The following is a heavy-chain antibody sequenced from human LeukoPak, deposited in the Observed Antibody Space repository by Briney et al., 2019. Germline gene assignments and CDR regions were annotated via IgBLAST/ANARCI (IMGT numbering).Heavy chain of an antibody. CDR2: IYYSGST. J-gene: IGHJ5*02. V-gene: IGHV4-31*03. CDR3: ARPVIRNYNCFDP. D-gene: IGHD2-21*01. Sequence: SETLSLTCTVSGGSISSGGYYWSWIRQHPGKGLEWIGYIYYSGSTYYNPSLKSRVTISVDTSKNQFSLKLSSVTAADTAVYYCARPVIRNYNCFDPWGQGTLVTVSS. CDR1: GGSISSGGYY.